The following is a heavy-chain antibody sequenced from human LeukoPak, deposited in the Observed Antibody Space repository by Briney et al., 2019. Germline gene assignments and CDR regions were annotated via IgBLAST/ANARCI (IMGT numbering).Heavy chain of an antibody. V-gene: IGHV3-21*01. CDR3: ARDLRPYSGYDNLAFDI. Sequence: KCGGTLRLSCAASGFTFSSYGMRWVRLAPGRGRQWGSFISSRRSYIYCADSVKGRFTVSRDNAKNSLYLQMKRARGEDTGVYYCARDLRPYSGYDNLAFDIWGKGTMVTVSS. CDR2: ISSRRSYI. CDR1: GFTFSSYG. D-gene: IGHD5-12*01. J-gene: IGHJ3*02.